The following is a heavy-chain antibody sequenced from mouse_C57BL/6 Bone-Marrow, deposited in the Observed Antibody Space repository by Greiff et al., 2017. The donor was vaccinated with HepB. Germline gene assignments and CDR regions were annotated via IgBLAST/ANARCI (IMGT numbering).Heavy chain of an antibody. Sequence: QVQLQQPGAELVRPGPSVKLSCKASGYTFTSYWMHWVKQRPGQGLEWIGVIDPSDSYTNYNQKFKGKATLTVDTSSSTAYMQLSSLTSEDSAVYYCAREGSFYWYFDVWGTGTTVTVSS. J-gene: IGHJ1*03. CDR2: IDPSDSYT. CDR3: AREGSFYWYFDV. CDR1: GYTFTSYW. V-gene: IGHV1-59*01.